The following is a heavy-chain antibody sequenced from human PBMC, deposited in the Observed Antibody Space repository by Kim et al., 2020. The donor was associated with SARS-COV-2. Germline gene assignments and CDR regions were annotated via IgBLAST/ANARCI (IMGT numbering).Heavy chain of an antibody. CDR2: IYNSVSNT. V-gene: IGHV3-11*04. CDR3: ARGHYGLDV. Sequence: GGSLRLSCAASGFTFSDHYGSWIRQAPGKGLEWVSYIYNSVSNTYYLDSVKGRFTISRDNAKNSLYLQMNSLRAEDTAVYYCARGHYGLDVWGQGTTVIVSS. J-gene: IGHJ6*02. CDR1: GFTFSDHY.